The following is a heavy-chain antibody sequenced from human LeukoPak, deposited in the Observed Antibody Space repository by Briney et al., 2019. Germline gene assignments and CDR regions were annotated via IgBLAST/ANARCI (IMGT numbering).Heavy chain of an antibody. V-gene: IGHV3-48*04. Sequence: PGGSLRLSCAASGFTFSSYSMNWVRQAPGKGLEWVSYISSSSSTIYYADSVKGRFTISRDNAKNSLYLQMNSLRAEDTAVYYCARGKNLPYFDYWGQGTLVTVSS. J-gene: IGHJ4*02. CDR2: ISSSSSTI. CDR1: GFTFSSYS. CDR3: ARGKNLPYFDY. D-gene: IGHD1-14*01.